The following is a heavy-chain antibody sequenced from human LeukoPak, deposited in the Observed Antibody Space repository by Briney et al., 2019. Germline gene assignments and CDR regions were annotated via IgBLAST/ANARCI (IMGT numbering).Heavy chain of an antibody. CDR1: GFTFSSYG. CDR2: IRYDGSNQ. J-gene: IGHJ4*02. D-gene: IGHD6-13*01. V-gene: IGHV3-30*02. Sequence: GGSLRLSCAAPGFTFSSYGMHWVRQAPGKGLEWVAFIRYDGSNQYSADSVKGRFTISRDNSKNTLYLQMNGLRAEDTAVYYCAKDHFGSSWPYYIDYWGQGTLVTVSS. CDR3: AKDHFGSSWPYYIDY.